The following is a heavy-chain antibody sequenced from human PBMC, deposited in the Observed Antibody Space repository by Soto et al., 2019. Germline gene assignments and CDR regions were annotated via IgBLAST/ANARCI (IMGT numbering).Heavy chain of an antibody. CDR2: ISSSSSTI. J-gene: IGHJ6*03. Sequence: GGSLRLSCAASGFTFSSYSMNWVRQAPGKGLEWVSYISSSSSTIYYADSVKGRFTISRDNAKNSLYLQMNSLRAEDTAVYYCARDRATTVTTGYYYYMDVWGKGTTVTVSS. CDR1: GFTFSSYS. CDR3: ARDRATTVTTGYYYYMDV. V-gene: IGHV3-48*01. D-gene: IGHD4-4*01.